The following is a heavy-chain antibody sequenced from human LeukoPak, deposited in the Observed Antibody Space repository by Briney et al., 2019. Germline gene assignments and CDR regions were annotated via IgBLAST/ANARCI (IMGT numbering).Heavy chain of an antibody. Sequence: SQTLSLTCTVSGGSMSSGDYYWGWIRQPPGKGREWIGYIYSSGSTYYNPSLKSRVTMSVDTSKNQFSLKLSSVTAADTAVYYCAREVSRWPYYFDYWGQGTLVTVSS. CDR2: IYSSGST. CDR1: GGSMSSGDYY. D-gene: IGHD4-23*01. V-gene: IGHV4-30-4*01. CDR3: AREVSRWPYYFDY. J-gene: IGHJ4*02.